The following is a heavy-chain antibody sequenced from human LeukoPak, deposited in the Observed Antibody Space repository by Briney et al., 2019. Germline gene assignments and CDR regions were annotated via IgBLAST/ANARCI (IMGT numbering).Heavy chain of an antibody. D-gene: IGHD3-9*01. J-gene: IGHJ4*02. V-gene: IGHV1-69*05. CDR3: ASSGEMTISLQYFAY. CDR1: GGRFTSYG. Sequence: GASVKVSCKTIGGRFTSYGFSWVRQAPGQGVEWMGGIIPMFGTPHYEPKFQGRVTITTAESTSTAYMDLSSLRSEDTAVFYCASSGEMTISLQYFAYWGQGTLVTVSS. CDR2: IIPMFGTP.